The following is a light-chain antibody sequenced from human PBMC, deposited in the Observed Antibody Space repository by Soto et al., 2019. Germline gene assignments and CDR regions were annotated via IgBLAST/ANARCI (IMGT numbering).Light chain of an antibody. CDR2: DAS. Sequence: ENMVKHSPATLSLSTGERATLSCRASQSISSSLAWYQQKPGQAPRLLIYDASNRATGIPARFSGSGSGTDFTLTISSLEPEDSAVYYCQQRSHWPPITFGGGTKVDI. CDR3: QQRSHWPPIT. CDR1: QSISSS. J-gene: IGKJ4*01. V-gene: IGKV3-11*01.